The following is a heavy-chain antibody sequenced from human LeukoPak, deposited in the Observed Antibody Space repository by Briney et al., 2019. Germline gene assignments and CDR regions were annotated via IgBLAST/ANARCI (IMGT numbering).Heavy chain of an antibody. CDR3: VSFYETY. V-gene: IGHV3-74*01. D-gene: IGHD2-2*01. CDR2: INSDGSWT. J-gene: IGHJ4*02. Sequence: MXXARXXXGKGLVWVSHINSDGSWTSYADSVKGRFTISKDNAKNTVYLQMNNLRAEDTAVYYCVSFYETYWGRGTLVTVSS.